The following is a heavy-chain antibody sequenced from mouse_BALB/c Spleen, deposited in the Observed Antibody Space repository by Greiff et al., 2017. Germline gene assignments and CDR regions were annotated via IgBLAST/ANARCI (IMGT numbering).Heavy chain of an antibody. D-gene: IGHD2-4*01. CDR2: IRNKANGYTT. CDR3: ARGSTMSTTSWFAY. CDR1: GFTFTDYY. J-gene: IGHJ3*01. Sequence: EVMLVESGGGLVQPGGSLRLSCATSGFTFTDYYMSWVRQPPGKALEWLGFIRNKANGYTTEYSASVKGRFTISRDNSQSILYLQMNTLRAEDSATYYCARGSTMSTTSWFAYWGQGTLVTVSA. V-gene: IGHV7-3*02.